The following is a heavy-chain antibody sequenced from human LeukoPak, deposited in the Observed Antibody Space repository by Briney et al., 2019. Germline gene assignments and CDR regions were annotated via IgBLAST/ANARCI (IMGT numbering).Heavy chain of an antibody. CDR3: ARLRDLWFDP. Sequence: SETLSLTCTVSVGSISSHYWSWIRQTPGKGLEWIGYISYSGGTNYNPSLTSRVTISVDTSKSQFSLKLTSVTAADTAVYCCARLRDLWFDPWGQGTLVTVSS. CDR1: VGSISSHY. CDR2: ISYSGGT. V-gene: IGHV4-59*11. J-gene: IGHJ5*02.